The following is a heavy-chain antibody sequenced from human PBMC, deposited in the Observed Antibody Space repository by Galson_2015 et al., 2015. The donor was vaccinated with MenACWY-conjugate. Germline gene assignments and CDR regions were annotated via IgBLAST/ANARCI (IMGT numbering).Heavy chain of an antibody. V-gene: IGHV3-53*01. Sequence: SLRLSCAASGFTVSTSCISWVRQAPGEGLEWVSTICSGSTTKYADSVKGRFTISGDNSKSTVYLQMNSLRVEDTAMYYCARSGVGYGERWLDPWGQGTLVTVSS. CDR3: ARSGVGYGERWLDP. CDR1: GFTVSTSC. CDR2: ICSGSTT. J-gene: IGHJ5*02. D-gene: IGHD3-3*01.